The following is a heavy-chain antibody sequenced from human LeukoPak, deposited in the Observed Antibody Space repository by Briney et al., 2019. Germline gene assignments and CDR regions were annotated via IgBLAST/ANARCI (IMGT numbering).Heavy chain of an antibody. CDR1: GYIFTTYW. D-gene: IGHD3-22*01. CDR3: ARLLTVVGPFDY. V-gene: IGHV5-51*01. Sequence: GESLKISCKGSGYIFTTYWIAWVRQMPGKGLEWMGIIYPGDSGTRYSPSFQGQVTISADKSISTAYLQWSSLKASDTAMYYCARLLTVVGPFDYWGRGTLVTVSS. CDR2: IYPGDSGT. J-gene: IGHJ4*02.